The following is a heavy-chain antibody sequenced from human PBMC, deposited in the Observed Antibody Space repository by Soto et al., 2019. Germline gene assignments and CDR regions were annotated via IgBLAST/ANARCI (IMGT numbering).Heavy chain of an antibody. CDR2: IFPADSET. CDR1: GYSFPAFW. J-gene: IGHJ4*02. Sequence: GESLKISCGASGYSFPAFWIGWVRQMPGKGLEWMGIIFPADSETGYSPSFQGQVTISADKPTSTAYLEWSSLKASDTAMYYCARRGAGYNYDFWGQGTLVTVSS. V-gene: IGHV5-51*01. D-gene: IGHD5-12*01. CDR3: ARRGAGYNYDF.